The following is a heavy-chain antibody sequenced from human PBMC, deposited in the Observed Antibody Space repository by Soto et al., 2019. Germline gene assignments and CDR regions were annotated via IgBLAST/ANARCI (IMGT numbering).Heavy chain of an antibody. V-gene: IGHV1-2*02. CDR2: INPYSGGA. CDR3: ARLMHYYNYGGSSHSGFDM. D-gene: IGHD3-22*01. J-gene: IGHJ3*02. CDR1: GYTFTDYF. Sequence: ASVKVSCKASGYTFTDYFIHWVRQAPGQGLEWIGWINPYSGGADLSQKFQGRVTMTRDTSISTAYMEVSSLRSDDTAVFYCARLMHYYNYGGSSHSGFDMWGQGTLVTVSS.